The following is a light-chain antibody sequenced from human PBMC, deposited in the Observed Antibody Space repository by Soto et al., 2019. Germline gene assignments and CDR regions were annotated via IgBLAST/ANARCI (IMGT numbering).Light chain of an antibody. CDR2: WAS. CDR3: QQSYSTPLT. J-gene: IGKJ1*01. CDR1: QSVLYSSNNNNY. V-gene: IGKV4-1*01. Sequence: DIVMTQSPDSLAVSLGERATINCKSSQSVLYSSNNNNYLAWYQQKPGQPPKLLIYWASTRESGGPDRFSGSGAGTDFSLTISSLQAEDVAVYYCQQSYSTPLTFGQGTKVEIK.